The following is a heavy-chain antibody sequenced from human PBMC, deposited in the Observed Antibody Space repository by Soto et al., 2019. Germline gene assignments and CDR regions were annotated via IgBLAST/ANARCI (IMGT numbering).Heavy chain of an antibody. J-gene: IGHJ4*02. Sequence: QLRLQESGSGLVKPSQTLSLTCAVSGGSISSGGYSWSWIRQPPGKGLEWIGYIYHSGSTYYNPSLKSRVXTXVXRSKNQFSLKLSSVTAADTAVYYCARASTTVTTLDYWGQGTLVTVSS. CDR3: ARASTTVTTLDY. V-gene: IGHV4-30-2*01. D-gene: IGHD4-17*01. CDR2: IYHSGST. CDR1: GGSISSGGYS.